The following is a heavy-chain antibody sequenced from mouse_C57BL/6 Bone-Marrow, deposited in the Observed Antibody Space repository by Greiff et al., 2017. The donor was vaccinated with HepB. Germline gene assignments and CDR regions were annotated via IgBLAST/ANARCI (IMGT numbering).Heavy chain of an antibody. CDR1: GFTFSSYA. D-gene: IGHD1-1*01. J-gene: IGHJ1*03. Sequence: EVQLVESGEGLVKPGGSLKLSCAASGFTFSSYAMSWVRQTPEKRLEWVAYISSGGDYIYYADTVKGRFTISRDNARNTLYLQMSSLKSEDTAMYYCTRDLIYYYGSSYGYFDVWGTGTTVTVSS. V-gene: IGHV5-9-1*02. CDR3: TRDLIYYYGSSYGYFDV. CDR2: ISSGGDYI.